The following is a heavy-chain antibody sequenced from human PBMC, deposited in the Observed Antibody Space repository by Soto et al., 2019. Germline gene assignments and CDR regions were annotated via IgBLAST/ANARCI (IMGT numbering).Heavy chain of an antibody. D-gene: IGHD3-10*01. CDR3: ARGSYIGTSGFSYWFFDL. J-gene: IGHJ2*01. V-gene: IGHV4-31*03. Sequence: PSETLSLTCTVSGGSINTDGLYWNWIRQHPGRGLEWIGSIHYSGTTFDSPSLKTRLSMSVDTSKNEFSLQLSSVTAADTAFYFCARGSYIGTSGFSYWFFDLWGRGTLVTVSS. CDR1: GGSINTDGLY. CDR2: IHYSGTT.